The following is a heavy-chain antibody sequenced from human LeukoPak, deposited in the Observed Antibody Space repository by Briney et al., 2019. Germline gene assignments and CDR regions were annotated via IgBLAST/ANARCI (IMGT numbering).Heavy chain of an antibody. CDR1: GGSFSGYY. D-gene: IGHD2-15*01. J-gene: IGHJ6*03. V-gene: IGHV4-34*01. Sequence: SETLSLTCAVYGGSFSGYYWSWIRQPPGKGLEWIGEINHSGSTNYNPSLKSRVTISVDTSKNQFSLKLSSVTAADTAVYYCASRRYCSGGSCSEDMDVWGKGTTVTISS. CDR3: ASRRYCSGGSCSEDMDV. CDR2: INHSGST.